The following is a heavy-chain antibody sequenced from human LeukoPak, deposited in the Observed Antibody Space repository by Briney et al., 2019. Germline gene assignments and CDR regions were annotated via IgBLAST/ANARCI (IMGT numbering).Heavy chain of an antibody. CDR2: IKQDGSEK. V-gene: IGHV3-7*03. J-gene: IGHJ4*02. D-gene: IGHD5-18*01. CDR1: GFTFSSYA. Sequence: GGSLRLSCAASGFTFSSYAMSWVRQAPGKGLEWVANIKQDGSEKYYVDSVKGRFTISRDNAKNSLYLQMNSLRAEDTAVYYCARDHSSYDFDYWGQGTLVTVSS. CDR3: ARDHSSYDFDY.